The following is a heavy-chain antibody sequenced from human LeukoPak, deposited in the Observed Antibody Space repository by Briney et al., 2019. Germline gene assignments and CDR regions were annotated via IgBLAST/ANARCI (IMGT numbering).Heavy chain of an antibody. CDR3: ARGPGIAVAGTIYNWFDP. D-gene: IGHD6-19*01. CDR1: GFTVSSNY. J-gene: IGHJ5*02. Sequence: GGSLRLSYAASGFTVSSNYMSWVRQAPGKGLEWVSVIYSGGSTYYADSVKGRFTISRDNSKNTLYLQMNSLRAEDTAVYYCARGPGIAVAGTIYNWFDPWGQGTLVTVSS. CDR2: IYSGGST. V-gene: IGHV3-53*01.